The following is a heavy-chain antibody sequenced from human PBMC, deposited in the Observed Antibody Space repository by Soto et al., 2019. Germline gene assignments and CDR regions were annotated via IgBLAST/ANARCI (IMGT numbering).Heavy chain of an antibody. CDR1: GYTFTSYG. D-gene: IGHD3-3*01. CDR2: TSAYNGNT. V-gene: IGHV1-18*01. J-gene: IGHJ6*02. CDR3: ARDPITIFGVVHSYYYYYGMDV. Sequence: GASVKVSCKASGYTFTSYGISWVRQAPGQGLEWMGWTSAYNGNTNYAQKLQGRVTMTTDTSTSTAYMELRSLRSDDTAVYYCARDPITIFGVVHSYYYYYGMDVWGQGTTVTVSS.